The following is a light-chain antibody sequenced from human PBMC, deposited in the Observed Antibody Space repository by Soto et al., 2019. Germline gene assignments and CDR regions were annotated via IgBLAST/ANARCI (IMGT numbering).Light chain of an antibody. J-gene: IGKJ1*01. V-gene: IGKV3-20*01. CDR3: QQYGSSGT. Sequence: TVLTQSPATLSVSPGERATLSCRASQSVSNNYLAWYQQKPGQAPRLLIYGASNRATGIPDRFSGSGSGTDFTLTISRLEPEDFAVYYCQQYGSSGTFGQGTKVDI. CDR1: QSVSNNY. CDR2: GAS.